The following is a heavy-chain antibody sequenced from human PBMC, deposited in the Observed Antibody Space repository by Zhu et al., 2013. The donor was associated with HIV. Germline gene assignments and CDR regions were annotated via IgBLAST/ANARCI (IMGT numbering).Heavy chain of an antibody. D-gene: IGHD6-13*01. V-gene: IGHV1-8*01. CDR2: MNPNSGNT. CDR3: ATRPHGPGPSNSYSSSWYYFDY. Sequence: QVQLVQSGAEVKKPGASVKVSCKASGYTFTSYDINWVRQATGQGLEWMGWMNPNSGNTGYAQKFQGRVTMTEDTSTDTAYMELSSLRSEDTAVYYCATRPHGPGPSNSYSSSWYYFDYWAREPWSPSPQ. J-gene: IGHJ4*02. CDR1: GYTFTSYD.